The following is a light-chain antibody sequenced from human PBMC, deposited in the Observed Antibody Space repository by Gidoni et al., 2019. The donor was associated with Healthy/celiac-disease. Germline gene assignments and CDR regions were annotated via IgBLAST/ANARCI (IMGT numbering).Light chain of an antibody. CDR3: SSYTSSSTV. Sequence: QSALTQRASGSGSPGQSFPISCTGTSSDVGGYNYVSWYQQHPGKAPKLMIYDVSNRPSGVSKRFSGSKSGNTASLTISGLQAEDEADYYCSSYTSSSTVFGTGTKVTVL. CDR2: DVS. CDR1: SSDVGGYNY. J-gene: IGLJ1*01. V-gene: IGLV2-14*03.